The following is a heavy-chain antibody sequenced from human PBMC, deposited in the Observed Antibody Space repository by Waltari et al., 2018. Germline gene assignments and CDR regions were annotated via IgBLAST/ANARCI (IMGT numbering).Heavy chain of an antibody. J-gene: IGHJ4*02. D-gene: IGHD3-3*01. CDR3: ARGVSYDFWSGYSILGYYFDY. V-gene: IGHV1-69*01. CDR1: GGTFSSYA. CDR2: IIPIFGTA. Sequence: QVQLVQSGAEVKKPGSSVKVSCKASGGTFSSYAISWVRQAPGQGLEWMGGIIPIFGTANDAQKFQCRVTITADESTSTAYMELSSLRSEDTAVYYCARGVSYDFWSGYSILGYYFDYWGQGTLVTVSS.